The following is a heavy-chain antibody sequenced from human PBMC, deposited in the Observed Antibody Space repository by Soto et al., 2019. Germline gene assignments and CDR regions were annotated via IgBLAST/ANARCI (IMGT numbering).Heavy chain of an antibody. Sequence: ASVKVSCKASGYTFTSYGISWVRQAPGQGLEWMGWISAYNGNTNYAQKLQGRVTMTTDTSTSTAYMAPRSLRSDDTAVYYCVRWDSGSCSSNTWAYWGQGALVTVSS. CDR1: GYTFTSYG. J-gene: IGHJ4*02. V-gene: IGHV1-18*01. CDR2: ISAYNGNT. CDR3: VRWDSGSCSSNTWAY. D-gene: IGHD1-26*01.